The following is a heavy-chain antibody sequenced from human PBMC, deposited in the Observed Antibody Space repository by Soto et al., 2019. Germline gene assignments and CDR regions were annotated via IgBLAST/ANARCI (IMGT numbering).Heavy chain of an antibody. V-gene: IGHV4-39*07. CDR1: GGSISSSSYY. Sequence: SETLSLTCTVSGGSISSSSYYWGWIRQPPGKGLEWIGSIYYSGSTYYNPSLKSRVTISVDTSKNQFSLKLSSVTAADTAVYYCARVVLRDIVVVPAAASYYYMDVWGKGTTVTVSS. D-gene: IGHD2-2*01. CDR3: ARVVLRDIVVVPAAASYYYMDV. J-gene: IGHJ6*03. CDR2: IYYSGST.